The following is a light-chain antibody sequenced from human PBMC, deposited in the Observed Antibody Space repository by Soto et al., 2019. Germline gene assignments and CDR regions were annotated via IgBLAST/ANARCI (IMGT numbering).Light chain of an antibody. Sequence: ETVMTQSPASLSVSPGERATLSCRASHSVSNNLAWYQQKPGQAPRLLIYHASTRAPGIPARFSGSGSGTELTLTISSVQSEDSAVYYCQHYNSWPLTFGGGTQVEIK. V-gene: IGKV3-15*01. CDR2: HAS. J-gene: IGKJ4*01. CDR1: HSVSNN. CDR3: QHYNSWPLT.